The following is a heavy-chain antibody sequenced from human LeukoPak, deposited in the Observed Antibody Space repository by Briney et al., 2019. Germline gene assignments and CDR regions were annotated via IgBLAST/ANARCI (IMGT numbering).Heavy chain of an antibody. V-gene: IGHV4-39*01. Sequence: SKTLSLTCTVSGGSISSSSYYWGWIRQPPGKGLEWIGSIYYSGSTYYNPSLKSRVTISVDTSKNQFSLKLSSVTAADTAVYYCASRIAAATNWFDPWGQGTLVTVSS. CDR1: GGSISSSSYY. D-gene: IGHD6-13*01. CDR2: IYYSGST. CDR3: ASRIAAATNWFDP. J-gene: IGHJ5*02.